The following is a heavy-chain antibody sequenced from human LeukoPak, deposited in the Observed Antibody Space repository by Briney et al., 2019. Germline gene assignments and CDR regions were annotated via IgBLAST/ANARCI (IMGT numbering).Heavy chain of an antibody. CDR2: IYHSGTT. CDR1: NYSITSGYF. V-gene: IGHV4-38-2*02. CDR3: ARDGVFHDSDGYSFDY. Sequence: SEALSLTCAVSNYSITSGYFWGWIRQPPGKGLEWIASIYHSGTTYYNPSLRNRVTLFVDTSKNQFSLKLTSLTAADTAVYYCARDGVFHDSDGYSFDYWGQGTLVTVSS. J-gene: IGHJ4*02. D-gene: IGHD3-22*01.